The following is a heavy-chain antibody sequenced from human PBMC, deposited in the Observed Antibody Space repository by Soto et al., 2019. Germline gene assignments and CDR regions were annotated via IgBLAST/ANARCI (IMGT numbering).Heavy chain of an antibody. Sequence: QMKLVQSGPEVKKPGTSVKVSCKASGFTFTSSAVQWVRQARGQRLEWIGWIVVGSGNTNYAQKFQERVTITRDMSTSTAYMELSSLRSEDTAVYYCAADTQGRGLYGMDVWGQGTTVTVSS. CDR3: AADTQGRGLYGMDV. CDR1: GFTFTSSA. V-gene: IGHV1-58*01. D-gene: IGHD3-10*01. CDR2: IVVGSGNT. J-gene: IGHJ6*02.